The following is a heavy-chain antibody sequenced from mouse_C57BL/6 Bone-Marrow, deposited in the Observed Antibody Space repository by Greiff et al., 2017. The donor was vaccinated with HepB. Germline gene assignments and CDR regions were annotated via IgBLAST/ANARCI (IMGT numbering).Heavy chain of an antibody. D-gene: IGHD2-3*01. V-gene: IGHV5-4*03. CDR2: ISDGGSYT. Sequence: EVKLMESGGGLVKPGGSLKLSCAASGFTFSSYAMSWVRQTPEKRLEWVATISDGGSYTYYPDNVKGRFTISRDNAKNNLYLQMSHLKSEDTAMYYCARGYDQGGFAYWGQGTLVTVSA. J-gene: IGHJ3*01. CDR1: GFTFSSYA. CDR3: ARGYDQGGFAY.